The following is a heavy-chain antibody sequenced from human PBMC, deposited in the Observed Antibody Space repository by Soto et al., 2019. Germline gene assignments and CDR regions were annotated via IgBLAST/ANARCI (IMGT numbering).Heavy chain of an antibody. CDR3: AKYRRTQAEGFTLDY. J-gene: IGHJ4*02. D-gene: IGHD2-2*01. Sequence: SETLSLTCTVSGGSINGFYWSWIRQPPGKGLEWIGYVYYTGSTTYNPSLESRVTMSVDTSKNQFSLKLSSVNAADTAVYYCAKYRRTQAEGFTLDYWGQGILVTGSS. CDR1: GGSINGFY. V-gene: IGHV4-59*01. CDR2: VYYTGST.